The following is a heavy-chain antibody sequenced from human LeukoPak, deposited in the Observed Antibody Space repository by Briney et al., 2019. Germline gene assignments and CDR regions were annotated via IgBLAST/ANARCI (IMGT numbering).Heavy chain of an antibody. V-gene: IGHV3-23*01. CDR2: ISGSGGST. J-gene: IGHJ4*02. CDR1: GFTFSSYA. Sequence: GGSLRLSCAASGFTFSSYAMSWVRQAPGKGLEWVSAISGSGGSTYYANSVKGRFTISRDNSKNTLYLQMNSLRAEDTAVYYCAKPRELSLGNFDYWGQGTLVTVSS. D-gene: IGHD3-16*02. CDR3: AKPRELSLGNFDY.